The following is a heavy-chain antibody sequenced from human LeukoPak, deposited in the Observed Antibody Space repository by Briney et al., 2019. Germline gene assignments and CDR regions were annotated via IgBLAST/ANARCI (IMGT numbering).Heavy chain of an antibody. J-gene: IGHJ4*02. CDR1: GGSISSYY. V-gene: IGHV4-59*01. Sequence: SETLSLTCTVSGGSISSYYWSWIRQPPGKGLEWSGYIYYSGSTDYNPSLNSRVTIAVDTSKTQFSLKLSSVTAADTAVYYCARDIYDSSGYGFDYWGQGTLVTVSS. CDR2: IYYSGST. D-gene: IGHD3-22*01. CDR3: ARDIYDSSGYGFDY.